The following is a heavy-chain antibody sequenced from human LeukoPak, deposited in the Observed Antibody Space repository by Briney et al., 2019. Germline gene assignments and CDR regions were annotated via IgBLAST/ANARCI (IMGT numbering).Heavy chain of an antibody. CDR2: INPNSGGT. J-gene: IGHJ3*02. Sequence: ASVKVSCKASGYIFTGYYMHWVRQAPGQGLEWMGWINPNSGGTNYAQKFQGRVTMTRDTSISTAYMELSRLRSDDAAVYYCARVKEMATIGAFDIWGQGALVTVSS. CDR3: ARVKEMATIGAFDI. V-gene: IGHV1-2*02. D-gene: IGHD5-24*01. CDR1: GYIFTGYY.